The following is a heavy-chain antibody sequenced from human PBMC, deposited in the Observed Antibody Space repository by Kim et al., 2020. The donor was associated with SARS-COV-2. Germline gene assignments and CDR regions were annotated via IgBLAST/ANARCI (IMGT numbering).Heavy chain of an antibody. V-gene: IGHV3-43*02. CDR3: AKDMRGSWTFDY. Sequence: GGSLRLSCEASGFMFDTFSMHWVRQRPGRGLEWISLIDRNTETYADSVRGRFTVSRDNSKNFLYLQMDSLRSDDTGLYYCAKDMRGSWTFDYWGQGTLVTVS. CDR1: GFMFDTFS. D-gene: IGHD1-26*01. CDR2: IDRNTET. J-gene: IGHJ4*02.